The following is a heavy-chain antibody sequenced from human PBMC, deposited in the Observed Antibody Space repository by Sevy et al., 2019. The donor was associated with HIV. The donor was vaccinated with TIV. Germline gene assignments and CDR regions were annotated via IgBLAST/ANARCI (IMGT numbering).Heavy chain of an antibody. J-gene: IGHJ4*02. D-gene: IGHD1-1*01. CDR2: IYFTGNT. V-gene: IGHV4-59*01. CDR1: GGSMSSYF. CDR3: AGDSTTRPRVLDY. Sequence: SETLSLTCSVSGGSMSSYFWTWVRQSPGKGLEWIGNIYFTGNTDYSPSLKSRVTLSLDTSKSQFSLTLKSVTAADTAIYFCAGDSTTRPRVLDYWAQGTLVTVSS.